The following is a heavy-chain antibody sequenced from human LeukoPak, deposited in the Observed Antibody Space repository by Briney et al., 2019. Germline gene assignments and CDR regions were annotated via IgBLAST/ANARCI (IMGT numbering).Heavy chain of an antibody. CDR2: INAYNGNT. CDR3: ARWGPSGQKRWYFDL. D-gene: IGHD2-15*01. CDR1: GYTFTSYG. Sequence: ASVKVSCKASGYTFTSYGISWVRQAPGQGLEWMGWINAYNGNTNYAQKLQGRVTMTTDTSTSTAYMELRSLRSDDTAVYYCARWGPSGQKRWYFDLWGRGTLVTVSS. V-gene: IGHV1-18*01. J-gene: IGHJ2*01.